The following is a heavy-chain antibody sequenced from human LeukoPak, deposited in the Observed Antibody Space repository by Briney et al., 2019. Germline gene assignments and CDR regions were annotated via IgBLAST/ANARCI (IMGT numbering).Heavy chain of an antibody. J-gene: IGHJ4*02. D-gene: IGHD4-17*01. CDR1: GYTFTSYA. CDR2: INTNTGNP. Sequence: GASVKVSCKASGYTFTSYAMNWVRQAPGQGLEWMGWINTNTGNPTYAQGFTGRFVFSLDTSVSTAYLQISSLKAEDTAVYYCARESLDGVYGDYSTFDYWGQGTLVTVSS. CDR3: ARESLDGVYGDYSTFDY. V-gene: IGHV7-4-1*02.